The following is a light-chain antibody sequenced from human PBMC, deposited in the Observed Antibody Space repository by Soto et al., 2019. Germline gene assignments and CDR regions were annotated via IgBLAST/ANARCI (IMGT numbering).Light chain of an antibody. Sequence: DIVMTQSPLSLPVTPGEPASISCRSSQSLLYSNRYNFLAWYLQKAGQSPQLLIYLGSNRASGVPDRFSGSGSGTDFTLKISRVEAEDVGVYYCMQALQTPYTFGQGTKLEIK. J-gene: IGKJ2*01. V-gene: IGKV2-28*01. CDR3: MQALQTPYT. CDR2: LGS. CDR1: QSLLYSNRYNF.